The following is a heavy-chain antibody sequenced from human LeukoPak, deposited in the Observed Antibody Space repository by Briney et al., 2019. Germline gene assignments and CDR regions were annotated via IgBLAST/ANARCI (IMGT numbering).Heavy chain of an antibody. D-gene: IGHD6-6*01. J-gene: IGHJ6*02. Sequence: PGGSLRLSCAASGFTFSSYSMNWVRQAPGKGLEWVSSISSSSSYIYYADSVKGRFTISRDNAKNSLYLQMNSLRAEDTAVYYCSGSTGIAARRDRYYYYGMDVWGQGTTVTVSS. CDR3: SGSTGIAARRDRYYYYGMDV. CDR1: GFTFSSYS. V-gene: IGHV3-21*04. CDR2: ISSSSSYI.